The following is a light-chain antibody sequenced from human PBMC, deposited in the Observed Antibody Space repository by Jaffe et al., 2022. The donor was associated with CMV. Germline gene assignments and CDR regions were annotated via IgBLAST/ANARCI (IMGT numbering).Light chain of an antibody. CDR1: SSDVGGYNY. CDR3: SSYTSGSTRYV. J-gene: IGLJ1*01. CDR2: DVS. Sequence: QSALTQPASVSGSPGQSITISCTGTSSDVGGYNYVSWYQQHPGKAPKVMISDVSNRPSGVSNRFSGSKSGNTASLTISGLQAEDEADYYCSSYTSGSTRYVFGTGTKVTVL. V-gene: IGLV2-14*03.